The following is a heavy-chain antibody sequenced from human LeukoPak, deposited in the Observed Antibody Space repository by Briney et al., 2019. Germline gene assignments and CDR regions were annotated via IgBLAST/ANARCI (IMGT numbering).Heavy chain of an antibody. CDR3: ARLEITMIVVDTHYWYFDL. CDR1: GGSISTYY. J-gene: IGHJ2*01. CDR2: IYYSGST. D-gene: IGHD3-22*01. Sequence: SETLSLTCTVSGGSISTYYWSWLRQPPGKGLEWIGYIYYSGSTNYNPSLKSRVTISVDTSKNQSSLKLSSVTAADTAVYYCARLEITMIVVDTHYWYFDLWGRGTLVTVSS. V-gene: IGHV4-59*08.